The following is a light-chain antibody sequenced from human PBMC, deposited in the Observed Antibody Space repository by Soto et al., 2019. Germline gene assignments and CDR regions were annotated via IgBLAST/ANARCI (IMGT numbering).Light chain of an antibody. CDR3: QQSYNSPQT. J-gene: IGKJ1*01. CDR2: AAS. CDR1: QTIMTY. V-gene: IGKV1-39*01. Sequence: DIQMTQSPSSLSASVGDRVTITCRASQTIMTYLNWYQMKPGKPPRLLIYAASSLQSGVPSRFSGSGSGTDFNLTISSLQTEDFATYSCQQSYNSPQTFGRGTKVDIK.